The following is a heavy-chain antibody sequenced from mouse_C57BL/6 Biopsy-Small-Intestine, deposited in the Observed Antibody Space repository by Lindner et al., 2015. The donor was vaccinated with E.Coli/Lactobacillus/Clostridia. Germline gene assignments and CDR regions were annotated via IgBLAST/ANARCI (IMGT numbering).Heavy chain of an antibody. CDR2: INPNNGGT. CDR3: AKVTTAPFDY. V-gene: IGHV1-18*01. Sequence: VQLQESGPELVKPGASVKIPCKASGYTFTDYNMDWVKQSHGKSLEWIGDINPNNGGTIYNQKFKGKATLTADKSSSTAYMQLSSLTSEDSAVYFCAKVTTAPFDYWGQGTTLTVSS. CDR1: GYTFTDYN. J-gene: IGHJ2*01. D-gene: IGHD1-2*01.